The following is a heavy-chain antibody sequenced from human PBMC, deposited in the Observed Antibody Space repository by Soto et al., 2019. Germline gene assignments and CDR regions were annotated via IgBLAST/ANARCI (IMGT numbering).Heavy chain of an antibody. D-gene: IGHD2-8*01. CDR3: AKALLMSGHDGFDI. Sequence: SVKGRFTISRDNSKNTLYLQMNSLRAEDTAVYYCAKALLMSGHDGFDIWGQGTMVTVSP. J-gene: IGHJ3*02. V-gene: IGHV3-30*02.